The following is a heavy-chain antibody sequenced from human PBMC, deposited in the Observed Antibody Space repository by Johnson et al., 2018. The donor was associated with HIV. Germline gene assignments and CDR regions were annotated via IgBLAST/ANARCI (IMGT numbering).Heavy chain of an antibody. CDR3: ARVHSGGAFDI. CDR1: GFTFDDYA. J-gene: IGHJ3*02. V-gene: IGHV3-43D*03. Sequence: VQLVESGGGVVQPGRSLRLSCAASGFTFDDYAMHWVRQAPGKGLEWVSLISWDGGSTYYADSVKGRFTISSDNSKNTLYLQMNSLRAEDTAVYYCARVHSGGAFDIWGQGTMVTVSS. CDR2: ISWDGGST.